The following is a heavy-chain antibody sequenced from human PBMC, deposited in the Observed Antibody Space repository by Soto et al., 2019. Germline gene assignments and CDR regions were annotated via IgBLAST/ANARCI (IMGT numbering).Heavy chain of an antibody. V-gene: IGHV1-2*02. J-gene: IGHJ4*02. CDR3: TKESSSGWSPFDS. Sequence: ASVKVSCKASGYTFTGYFIHWVRQAPGQGLEWMGWINPKSGGTNYAQNFQGRVTLTRDTSITTAYMEVNSLRSDDTAVYYCTKESSSGWSPFDSWGQGALVTVSS. CDR2: INPKSGGT. D-gene: IGHD6-19*01. CDR1: GYTFTGYF.